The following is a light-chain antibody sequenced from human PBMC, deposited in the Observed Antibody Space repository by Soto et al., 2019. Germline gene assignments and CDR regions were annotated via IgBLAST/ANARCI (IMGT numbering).Light chain of an antibody. Sequence: AIQMTQSPSSLSASVGDRVTITCRASQAIRNDLGWYQQKPGKAPELLIYAASSLQGGVPSRFSGSGSGTDFTLTVSSLQPEDFGTYYCLQDYNYPYTFGQGTKLEIK. V-gene: IGKV1-6*01. CDR3: LQDYNYPYT. CDR1: QAIRND. CDR2: AAS. J-gene: IGKJ2*01.